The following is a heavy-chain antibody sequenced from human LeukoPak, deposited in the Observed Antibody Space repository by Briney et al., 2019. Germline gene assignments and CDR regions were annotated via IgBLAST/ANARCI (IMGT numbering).Heavy chain of an antibody. Sequence: PGGSLRLSCAASGFTFSSYVMSWVRQAPGKGLEWVSAISGSGGSTYYADSVKGRFTISRDNSKNTLYLQMNSLRAEDTAVYYCARSGRGVDSFYFYMDVWGKGTTVTVSS. CDR3: ARSGRGVDSFYFYMDV. V-gene: IGHV3-23*01. D-gene: IGHD3-10*01. CDR1: GFTFSSYV. CDR2: ISGSGGST. J-gene: IGHJ6*03.